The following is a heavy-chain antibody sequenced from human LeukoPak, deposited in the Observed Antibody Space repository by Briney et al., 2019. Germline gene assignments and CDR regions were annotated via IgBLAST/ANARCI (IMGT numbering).Heavy chain of an antibody. Sequence: ASVKVSCKASGYTFTGYYMHWVRQAPGQGLEWMGWINPNSGGTNYAQKFQGRVTMTRDTSISTAYMELSRLRSDDTAVYYCARDRGGGYCSGGSCYTNVGYYFDYWGQGTLVTVSS. V-gene: IGHV1-2*02. J-gene: IGHJ4*02. CDR2: INPNSGGT. CDR3: ARDRGGGYCSGGSCYTNVGYYFDY. D-gene: IGHD2-15*01. CDR1: GYTFTGYY.